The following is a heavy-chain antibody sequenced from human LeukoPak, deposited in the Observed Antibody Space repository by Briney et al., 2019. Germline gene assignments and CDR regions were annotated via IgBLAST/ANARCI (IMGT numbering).Heavy chain of an antibody. Sequence: PGGSLRLSCAASGFTFDDYAMHWVRQAPGKGLEWVLGISWNSGSIGYADSVKGRFTISRDNAKNSLYLQMNSLRAEDTALYYCAKDIGYDGSGSYYFDYWGQGTLVTVSS. CDR2: ISWNSGSI. CDR1: GFTFDDYA. J-gene: IGHJ4*02. V-gene: IGHV3-9*01. CDR3: AKDIGYDGSGSYYFDY. D-gene: IGHD3-10*01.